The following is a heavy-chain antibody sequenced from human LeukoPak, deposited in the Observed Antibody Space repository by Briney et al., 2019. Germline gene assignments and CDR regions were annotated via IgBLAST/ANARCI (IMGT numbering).Heavy chain of an antibody. V-gene: IGHV4-30-2*01. Sequence: PSETLSLTCTVSGGSISSGGYYWSWIRQPPGKGLEWIGYIYHSGSTYYNPSLKSRVTISVDRSKNQFSLKLSSVTATDTAVYYCARSRNEYSSSSPTSDFDYWGQGTLVTVSS. CDR1: GGSISSGGYY. CDR3: ARSRNEYSSSSPTSDFDY. CDR2: IYHSGST. J-gene: IGHJ4*02. D-gene: IGHD6-6*01.